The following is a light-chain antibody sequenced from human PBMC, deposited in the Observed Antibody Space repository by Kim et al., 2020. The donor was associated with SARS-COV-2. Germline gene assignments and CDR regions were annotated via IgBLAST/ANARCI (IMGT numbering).Light chain of an antibody. CDR1: NIGSKS. CDR3: QVWDSGSDQMV. J-gene: IGLJ2*01. V-gene: IGLV3-21*04. Sequence: SYELTQPPSVSVAPGTTARITCGGPNIGSKSVHWYQQKPGQAPVLVINSDSDRPSGIPERFSGSTSGNTATLSISRVEAGDEADFYCQVWDSGSDQMVFGGGTQLTVL. CDR2: SDS.